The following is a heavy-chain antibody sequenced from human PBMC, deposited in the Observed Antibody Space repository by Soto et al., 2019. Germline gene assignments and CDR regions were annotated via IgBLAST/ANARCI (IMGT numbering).Heavy chain of an antibody. J-gene: IGHJ4*02. V-gene: IGHV3-23*01. Sequence: DVQLLESGGGLVQPGGSLRLSCAASGFSFSSYAMHWVRQAPGKGLEWVAGISANGGSIYFADSVKGRFTISRDNTKNVSSEKMNSLRAEDTAIYFCAKSSIEYRAWVDNWGQGTLVVVSS. CDR1: GFSFSSYA. CDR2: ISANGGSI. CDR3: AKSSIEYRAWVDN. D-gene: IGHD5-18*01.